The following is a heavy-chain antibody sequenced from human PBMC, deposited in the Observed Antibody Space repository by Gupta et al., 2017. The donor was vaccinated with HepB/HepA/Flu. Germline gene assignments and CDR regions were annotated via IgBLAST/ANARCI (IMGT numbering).Heavy chain of an antibody. D-gene: IGHD2-8*02. CDR1: GVSISGGGDY. Sequence: QVQLRESGPGLVKPSQTLSLTCSVSGVSISGGGDYWSWIRQSPGKRLEWIAYTYYIFNTQYNPSLQNRVTMSVETSKNQFSLKVTSMTVTDAAVYVCARSDVERPGYWDGWGQGTTVTVSS. CDR3: ARSDVERPGYWDG. J-gene: IGHJ6*02. CDR2: TYYIFNT. V-gene: IGHV4-30-4*01.